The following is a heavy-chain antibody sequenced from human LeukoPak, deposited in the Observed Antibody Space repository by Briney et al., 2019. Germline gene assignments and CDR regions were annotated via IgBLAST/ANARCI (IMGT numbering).Heavy chain of an antibody. J-gene: IGHJ6*03. Sequence: GASVKVSCKASGYTFTSYYMHWVRQAPGQGLEWMGIINPRGGSTSYAQKFQGRVTMTRDTSTSTVYMELSSLRSEDTAVYYCATRGYPSRGGFWSGYYELLEYYYYMDVWGKGTTVTVSS. CDR1: GYTFTSYY. V-gene: IGHV1-46*01. D-gene: IGHD3-3*01. CDR3: ATRGYPSRGGFWSGYYELLEYYYYMDV. CDR2: INPRGGST.